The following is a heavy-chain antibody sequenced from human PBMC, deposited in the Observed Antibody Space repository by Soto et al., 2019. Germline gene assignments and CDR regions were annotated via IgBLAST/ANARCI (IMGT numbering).Heavy chain of an antibody. J-gene: IGHJ3*02. D-gene: IGHD3-16*02. CDR2: ISYDGSNK. CDR1: GFTFSSYG. Sequence: QVQLVESGGGVVQPGRSLRLSCAASGFTFSSYGMHWVRQAPGRGLEWVAVISYDGSNKYYADSVKGRFTISRDNSKNTLYLQMKSLRAEDTAVYYCAKDGGLHLGELSASGAFDIWGQGTMVTVSS. V-gene: IGHV3-30*18. CDR3: AKDGGLHLGELSASGAFDI.